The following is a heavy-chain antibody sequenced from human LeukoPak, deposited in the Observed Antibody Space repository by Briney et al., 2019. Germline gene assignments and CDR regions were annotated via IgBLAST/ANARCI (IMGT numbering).Heavy chain of an antibody. Sequence: GGSLRLSCTASGFSFSNHYMRWIRQAPGKGLEWVANINEDGSNKWHLGSVKGRFTVSRDNARNSLCLQMNSLRVEDTAVYYCTRVIVAVPGYFDYFDFWGQGVLVTVSS. CDR3: TRVIVAVPGYFDYFDF. CDR2: INEDGSNK. V-gene: IGHV3-7*01. J-gene: IGHJ4*02. D-gene: IGHD6-19*01. CDR1: GFSFSNHY.